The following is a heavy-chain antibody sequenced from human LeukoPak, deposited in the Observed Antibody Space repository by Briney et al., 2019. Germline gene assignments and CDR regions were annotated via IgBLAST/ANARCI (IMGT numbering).Heavy chain of an antibody. CDR1: GFTFGDYA. D-gene: IGHD5-18*01. J-gene: IGHJ5*02. CDR3: TRDGDDWIQIWLKNNWFDP. CDR2: IRSKAYGGTT. V-gene: IGHV3-49*04. Sequence: GGSLGLSCTASGFTFGDYAMSWVRQAPGKGLEWVGFIRSKAYGGTTEYAASVKGRFTISRDDSKSIAYLQMNSLKTEDTAVYYCTRDGDDWIQIWLKNNWFDPWGQGTLVTVPS.